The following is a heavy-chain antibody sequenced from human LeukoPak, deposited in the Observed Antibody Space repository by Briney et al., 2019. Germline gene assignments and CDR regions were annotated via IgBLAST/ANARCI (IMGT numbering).Heavy chain of an antibody. CDR3: ARGFDSSGYYFDY. CDR2: IYYSGST. V-gene: IGHV4-59*01. Sequence: SETLSLTCTVSGDSISSYYWSWIRQPPGKGLEWIGYIYYSGSTNYNPSLKSRVSISVDTSKNQFSLKLNSVTAADTAVYCCARGFDSSGYYFDYWGQGTLVTVSS. D-gene: IGHD3-22*01. J-gene: IGHJ4*02. CDR1: GDSISSYY.